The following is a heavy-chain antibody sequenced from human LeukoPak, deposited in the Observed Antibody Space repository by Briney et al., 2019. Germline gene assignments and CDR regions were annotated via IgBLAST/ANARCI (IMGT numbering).Heavy chain of an antibody. V-gene: IGHV5-51*01. CDR1: GYSFTSYW. CDR3: ASAYCSGGCCYSGFDY. J-gene: IGHJ4*02. D-gene: IGHD2-15*01. Sequence: GESLKISCKGSGYSFTSYWIGWVRQMPGKGLEWMGIIYPGDSDTRYSPSFQGQVTISADKSISTAYLQWSSLKASDTAMYYCASAYCSGGCCYSGFDYWGQGTLVTVSS. CDR2: IYPGDSDT.